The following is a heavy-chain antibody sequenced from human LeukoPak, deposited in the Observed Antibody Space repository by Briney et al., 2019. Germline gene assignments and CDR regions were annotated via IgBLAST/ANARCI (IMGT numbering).Heavy chain of an antibody. CDR1: GFTFSSYG. V-gene: IGHV3-33*01. CDR2: IWNDGCNK. CDR3: ARSCVLLWFGELAPPDY. D-gene: IGHD3-10*01. Sequence: PGGSLRLSCAASGFTFSSYGMHWVRQAPGKGLEWVAVIWNDGCNKYYADSVKGRFTISRDNSKNTLYLQMNCLRGEDTAVYYWARSCVLLWFGELAPPDYWGERALVSVSS. J-gene: IGHJ4*02.